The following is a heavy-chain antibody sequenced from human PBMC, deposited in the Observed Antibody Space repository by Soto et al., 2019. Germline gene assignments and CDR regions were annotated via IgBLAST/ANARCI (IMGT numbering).Heavy chain of an antibody. J-gene: IGHJ3*02. CDR1: GGSISSYY. D-gene: IGHD6-19*01. V-gene: IGHV4-59*01. Sequence: PSETLSLTCTVSGGSISSYYWSWIRQPPGKGLEWIGYIYYSGSTNYNPSLKSRVTISVDTSKNQFSLKLSSVTAADTAVYYCARGPYSSGLWGAFEIWGQGTMVTVSS. CDR3: ARGPYSSGLWGAFEI. CDR2: IYYSGST.